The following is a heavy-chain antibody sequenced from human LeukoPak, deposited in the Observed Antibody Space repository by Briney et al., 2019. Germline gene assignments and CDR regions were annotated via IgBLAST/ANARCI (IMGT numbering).Heavy chain of an antibody. Sequence: SETLSLTCAVSGGSILSTNWWSWVRQPPGRGLEWIGEVHLSGASKYNPSLNSRVNMSIDKSRTQLSLELTSVTAADTAIYYCARESGAFSPFGFWGQGTLVTVSS. D-gene: IGHD1-26*01. V-gene: IGHV4-4*02. CDR2: VHLSGAS. J-gene: IGHJ4*02. CDR3: ARESGAFSPFGF. CDR1: GGSILSTNW.